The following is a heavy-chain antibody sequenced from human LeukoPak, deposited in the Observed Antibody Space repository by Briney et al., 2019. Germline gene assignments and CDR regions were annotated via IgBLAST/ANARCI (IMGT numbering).Heavy chain of an antibody. V-gene: IGHV1-69*04. J-gene: IGHJ6*02. CDR3: ARDLKATTSPYYYYYYRMEV. CDR1: GGTFSSYA. D-gene: IGHD1-1*01. CDR2: IIPILGIA. Sequence: SVKVSCKASGGTFSSYAISWVRQAPGQGLEWMGRIIPILGIANYAQKFQGRVTITADKSTSTAYMELSSLRSEDTAVYYCARDLKATTSPYYYYYYRMEVWGQGTTVTVSS.